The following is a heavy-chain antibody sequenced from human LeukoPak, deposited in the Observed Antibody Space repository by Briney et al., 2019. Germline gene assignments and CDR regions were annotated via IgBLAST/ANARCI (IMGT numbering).Heavy chain of an antibody. J-gene: IGHJ3*02. CDR3: AREGHYYASGSGAFDI. V-gene: IGHV4-59*01. CDR2: IYYTGTT. CDR1: RGSISTYY. D-gene: IGHD3-10*01. Sequence: PSETLSLTCTASRGSISTYYWNWIRQPPGKGLEWIGYIYYTGTTDYNPSLKSRVTMSVDTSKNQFSLKLSSVTTADTAVYYCAREGHYYASGSGAFDIWGQGTMITVSS.